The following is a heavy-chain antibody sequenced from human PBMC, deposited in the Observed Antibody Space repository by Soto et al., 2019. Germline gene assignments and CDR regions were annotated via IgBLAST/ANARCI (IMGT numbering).Heavy chain of an antibody. D-gene: IGHD3-3*01. CDR2: INPNSGGT. V-gene: IGHV1-2*02. J-gene: IGHJ6*02. CDR3: ARDGTYYDFWSGYSIQYGMDV. Sequence: ASVKVSCKASGYTFTGYYMHWVRQAPGQGLEWMGWINPNSGGTNYAQKFQGRVTMTRDTSISTAYMELSRLGSDDTAVYYCARDGTYYDFWSGYSIQYGMDVWGQGTTVTVSS. CDR1: GYTFTGYY.